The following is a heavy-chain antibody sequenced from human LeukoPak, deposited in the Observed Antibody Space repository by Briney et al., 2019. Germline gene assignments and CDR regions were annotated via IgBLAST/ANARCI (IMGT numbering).Heavy chain of an antibody. CDR2: ISAYNGNT. CDR1: GYTFTSYG. V-gene: IGHV1-18*01. CDR3: ATDQGGGYYYYFDY. Sequence: ASVKVSCKASGYTFTSYGISWVRQAPGQGLEWMGWISAYNGNTNYAQKLQGRVTMTTDTSTSTAYMELSSLSSEDTALYYCATDQGGGYYYYFDYWGQGTLVTVSS. J-gene: IGHJ4*02. D-gene: IGHD3-22*01.